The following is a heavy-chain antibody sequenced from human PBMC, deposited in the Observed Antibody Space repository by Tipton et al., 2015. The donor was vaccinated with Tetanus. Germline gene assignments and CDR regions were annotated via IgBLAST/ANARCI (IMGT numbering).Heavy chain of an antibody. J-gene: IGHJ4*02. CDR2: NGGYKGDT. V-gene: IGHV1-18*01. CDR3: ARAPNRISRAYDY. CDR1: GYAFTTYG. D-gene: IGHD1-14*01. Sequence: QLVQSGAEVKKPGASVKVSCRASGYAFTTYGINWVRQAPGQGLEWLGWNGGYKGDTNYAQKIQGRVTMSTDTSANTAYMELRSLRADDSAVYYCARAPNRISRAYDYWGQGTQIIVSS.